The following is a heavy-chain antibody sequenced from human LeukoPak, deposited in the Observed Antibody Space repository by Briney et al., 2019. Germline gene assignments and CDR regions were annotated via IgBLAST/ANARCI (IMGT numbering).Heavy chain of an antibody. D-gene: IGHD3-9*01. Sequence: SETLSLTCAVYGGSFSGYYWSWIRQPPGKGLEWIGEINHSGSTNYNPSLKSRVTISVDTSKNQFSLKLSSVTAADTAVYYCARGIVTYCDILTGYPLSNDYFDYWGQGTLVTVSS. CDR3: ARGIVTYCDILTGYPLSNDYFDY. J-gene: IGHJ4*02. CDR1: GGSFSGYY. V-gene: IGHV4-34*01. CDR2: INHSGST.